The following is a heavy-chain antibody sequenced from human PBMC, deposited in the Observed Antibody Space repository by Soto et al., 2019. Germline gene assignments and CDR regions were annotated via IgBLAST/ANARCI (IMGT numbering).Heavy chain of an antibody. CDR2: INGRSNYK. J-gene: IGHJ4*02. CDR3: VREDGVVGASSAFDY. Sequence: GGSLRLSCVASGFALTTYTMNWVRQGPGTGLEWVSSINGRSNYKYYSDSVKGRFTVSRDNAQNSLFLQMSRLGPEDTAVYYCVREDGVVGASSAFDYWGQGTLVTVSS. V-gene: IGHV3-21*01. D-gene: IGHD1-26*01. CDR1: GFALTTYT.